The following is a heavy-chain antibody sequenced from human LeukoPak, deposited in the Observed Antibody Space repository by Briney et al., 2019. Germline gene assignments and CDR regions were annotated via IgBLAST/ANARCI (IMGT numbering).Heavy chain of an antibody. CDR2: IYSGSST. J-gene: IGHJ4*02. CDR1: GFTVSSNY. V-gene: IGHV3-53*01. Sequence: PGGSLRLSCVASGFTVSSNYMSWVRQAPGKGLEWVSVIYSGSSTYYAESVKGRFTISRNTSKNTLYLQMNSLRADDTAVYYCARDRRSGWYVYDYWGQGTLVTVSS. CDR3: ARDRRSGWYVYDY. D-gene: IGHD6-19*01.